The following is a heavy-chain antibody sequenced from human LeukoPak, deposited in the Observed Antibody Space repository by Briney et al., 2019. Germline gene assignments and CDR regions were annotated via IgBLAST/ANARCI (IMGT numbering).Heavy chain of an antibody. J-gene: IGHJ4*02. D-gene: IGHD3-22*01. CDR1: GFTFSNAW. CDR3: TTTYYYDDSGYFYWIVY. V-gene: IGHV3-15*01. CDR2: IKSKTDGGTT. Sequence: GGSLRLSCAASGFTFSNAWMSWVRQAPGKGLEWVGRIKSKTDGGTTEYAAPVKGRFTISRDDSKNTLYLQMNSLKTEDTAVYYCTTTYYYDDSGYFYWIVYWGQGTLVTVSS.